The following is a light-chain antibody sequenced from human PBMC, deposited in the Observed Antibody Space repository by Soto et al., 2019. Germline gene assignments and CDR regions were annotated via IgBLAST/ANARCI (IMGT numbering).Light chain of an antibody. CDR3: QQYDIWPPT. V-gene: IGKV3-15*01. Sequence: EIVVTQSPATLSLYPGEIATRSCRASQSVSTNLAWFQQKPGQTPRLLFNGASTRATGIPARFTGSGSGTEFILTISSLQSEDFAVYYCQQYDIWPPTFGQGTKVDIK. CDR1: QSVSTN. CDR2: GAS. J-gene: IGKJ1*01.